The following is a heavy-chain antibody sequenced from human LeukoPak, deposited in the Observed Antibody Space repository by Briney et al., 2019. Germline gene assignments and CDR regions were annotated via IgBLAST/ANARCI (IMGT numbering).Heavy chain of an antibody. CDR1: GGSFSGYY. J-gene: IGHJ6*02. D-gene: IGHD4-23*01. CDR2: INHSGST. CDR3: ARDRASTVVIGDGMDV. V-gene: IGHV4-34*01. Sequence: SETLSLTCAVYGGSFSGYYWSWIRQPPGKGLEWIGEINHSGSTNYNPSLKSRVTISVDTSKNQFSLKLSSVTAADTAVYYCARDRASTVVIGDGMDVWGQGTTVTVSS.